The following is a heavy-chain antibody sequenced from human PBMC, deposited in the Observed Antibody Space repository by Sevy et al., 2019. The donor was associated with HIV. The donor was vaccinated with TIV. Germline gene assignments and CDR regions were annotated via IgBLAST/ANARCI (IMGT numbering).Heavy chain of an antibody. CDR2: IKSKTDGGTT. J-gene: IGHJ4*02. CDR1: GFTFSNAW. D-gene: IGHD3-22*01. V-gene: IGHV3-15*01. Sequence: GGSLRLSCAASGFTFSNAWMSWVRQAPGKGLEWVGRIKSKTDGGTTDYAAPVKGRFTISRDDSKNTLYLQMNSLKTEDTAVYYCTTDPRRHYYDSSGYYYVDYWGQGTLVTVSS. CDR3: TTDPRRHYYDSSGYYYVDY.